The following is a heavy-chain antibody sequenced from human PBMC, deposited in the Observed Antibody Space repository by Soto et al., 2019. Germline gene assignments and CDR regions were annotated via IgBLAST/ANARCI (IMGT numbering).Heavy chain of an antibody. CDR3: AKDQRRDGSGSYFLYGMDV. Sequence: EVQLLESGGGLVQPGGSLRLPCAASGSTFSGYAMSWVRQAPGKGRGWVPAISGSGGSKYYADSVKGRFTISRDNSKNTLYLQMNSLRAEDTAVYYCAKDQRRDGSGSYFLYGMDVWGQGTTVTVSS. D-gene: IGHD3-10*01. J-gene: IGHJ6*02. V-gene: IGHV3-23*01. CDR1: GSTFSGYA. CDR2: ISGSGGSK.